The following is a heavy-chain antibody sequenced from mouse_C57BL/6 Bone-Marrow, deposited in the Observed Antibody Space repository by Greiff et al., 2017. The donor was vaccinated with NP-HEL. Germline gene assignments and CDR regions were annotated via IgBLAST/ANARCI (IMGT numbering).Heavy chain of an antibody. CDR1: GFTFSSYA. V-gene: IGHV5-4*01. J-gene: IGHJ4*01. Sequence: EVQVVESGGGLVKPGGSLKLSCAASGFTFSSYAMSWVRQTPEKRLEWVATISDGGSYTYYPDNVKGRFTISRDNAKNNLYLQMSQLKSEDTAMYYCANYYGYDDYAMDYWGQGTSVTVSS. D-gene: IGHD2-2*01. CDR3: ANYYGYDDYAMDY. CDR2: ISDGGSYT.